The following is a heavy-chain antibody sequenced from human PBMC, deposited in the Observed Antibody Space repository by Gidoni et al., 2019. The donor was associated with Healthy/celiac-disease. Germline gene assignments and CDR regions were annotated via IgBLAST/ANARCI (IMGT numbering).Heavy chain of an antibody. V-gene: IGHV3-13*01. CDR2: IGTAGDT. J-gene: IGHJ6*03. CDR3: ARGLARDEGGYYYYMDV. CDR1: GFTFSSYD. D-gene: IGHD3-16*01. Sequence: EVQLVESGGGLVQPGGSLRLSCAASGFTFSSYDMHWVRQATGKGLEWVSAIGTAGDTYYPGSVKGRFTISRENAKNSLYLQMNSLRAGDTAVYYCARGLARDEGGYYYYMDVWGKGTTVTVSS.